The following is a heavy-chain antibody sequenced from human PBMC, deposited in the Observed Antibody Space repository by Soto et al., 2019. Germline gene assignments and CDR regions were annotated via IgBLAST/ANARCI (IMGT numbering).Heavy chain of an antibody. CDR1: GNSVSSNSAA. CDR3: ARGVVVITGPLAFDI. J-gene: IGHJ3*02. Sequence: ETLSPTCAISGNSVSSNSAAWNWIRQSPSRGLEWLGRTYYRSKWYNDYAVSVKSRMTINPDTSKNQFSLQLNSVTPEDTAVYYCARGVVVITGPLAFDIWGQGTMVTVS. CDR2: TYYRSKWYN. V-gene: IGHV6-1*01. D-gene: IGHD3-22*01.